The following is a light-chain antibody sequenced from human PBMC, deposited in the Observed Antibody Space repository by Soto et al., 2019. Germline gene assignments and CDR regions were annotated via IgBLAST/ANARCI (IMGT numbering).Light chain of an antibody. CDR1: ESNIAAGYS. CDR3: QSYDNRLKGSI. J-gene: IGLJ2*01. V-gene: IGLV1-40*01. Sequence: QSVLTQPPSVSGAPGQRVTISCTGYESNIAAGYSVHWYKQLPGEAPKLLIYDTTNRPSGVPDRFSGSKSETSASLAITGLQAEDEADCYCQSYDNRLKGSIFGGGTKVTVL. CDR2: DTT.